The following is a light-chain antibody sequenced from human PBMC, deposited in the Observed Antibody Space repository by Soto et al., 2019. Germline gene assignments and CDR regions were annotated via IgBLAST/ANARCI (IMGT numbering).Light chain of an antibody. J-gene: IGKJ4*01. CDR1: QSLRHSDGRTY. CDR2: EVS. V-gene: IGKV2D-29*01. CDR3: MQTIQLPLT. Sequence: IVLTQTPLSLSVTPGQPASISSKSSQSLRHSDGRTYVYWYVQRPGQPPQLLIYEVSNRFSGVPDRFGGYGAGTDFTLEISRLEAEDVGIYYCMQTIQLPLTFGGGTKVEIK.